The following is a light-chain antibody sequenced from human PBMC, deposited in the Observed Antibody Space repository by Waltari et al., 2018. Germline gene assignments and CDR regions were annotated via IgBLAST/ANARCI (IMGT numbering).Light chain of an antibody. V-gene: IGKV1-5*03. J-gene: IGKJ2*01. Sequence: DIQMTQSPSTLSASVGDRVTITCRASQSISSWLAWYQQKPGKDPKLLIYMASSLESGVPSMFIGSGSGTEFTLTISSLQPDDFTTYYCQQYDSYPHTFGQGTKLEIK. CDR2: MAS. CDR3: QQYDSYPHT. CDR1: QSISSW.